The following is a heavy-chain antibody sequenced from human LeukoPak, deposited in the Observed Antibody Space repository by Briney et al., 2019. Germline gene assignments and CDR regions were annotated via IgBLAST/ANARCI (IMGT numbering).Heavy chain of an antibody. D-gene: IGHD1-26*01. CDR2: ISSSGTTI. CDR3: ARDRFSGSYPLDY. V-gene: IGHV3-11*04. J-gene: IGHJ4*02. CDR1: GFTFNDYY. Sequence: GGSLRLSCAASGFTFNDYYMTWIRQAPGKGLEWVSYISSSGTTIYYADSVKGRFTISRDNAKNSLYLQMNTLRAEDTAVYYCARDRFSGSYPLDYWGQGTLVTVSS.